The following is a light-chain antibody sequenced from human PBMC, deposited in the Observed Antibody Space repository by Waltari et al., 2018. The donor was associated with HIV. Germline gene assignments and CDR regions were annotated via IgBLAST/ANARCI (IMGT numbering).Light chain of an antibody. V-gene: IGLV2-14*03. J-gene: IGLJ2*01. Sequence: QSALTQPASVSGSPGQSITVSCTGTSSDVGGYNYVSWYQQHPGKAPKLMISDVTYRPLGVSMRFSGSKSGNTASLTISGLQAEDEADYYCNSYTSSSTLVFGGGTKVTVL. CDR1: SSDVGGYNY. CDR2: DVT. CDR3: NSYTSSSTLV.